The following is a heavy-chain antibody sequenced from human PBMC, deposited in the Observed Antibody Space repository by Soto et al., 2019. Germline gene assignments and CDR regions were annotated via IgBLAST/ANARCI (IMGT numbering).Heavy chain of an antibody. D-gene: IGHD3-3*01. Sequence: ASVKVSCKASGYTFTGYYMHWVRQAPGQGLEWMGWINPNSGGTNYAQKFQGWVTMTRDTSISTAYMELSRLRSDDTAVYYCARNMGDDFWSGNYYYGMDVWGQGTTVTVSS. J-gene: IGHJ6*02. CDR1: GYTFTGYY. CDR3: ARNMGDDFWSGNYYYGMDV. CDR2: INPNSGGT. V-gene: IGHV1-2*04.